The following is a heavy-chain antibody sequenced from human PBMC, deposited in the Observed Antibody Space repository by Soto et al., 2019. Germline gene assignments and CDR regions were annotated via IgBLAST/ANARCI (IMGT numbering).Heavy chain of an antibody. CDR2: ISGSGGST. D-gene: IGHD4-17*01. CDR3: AKGHGDDGWHWFDP. J-gene: IGHJ5*02. Sequence: EVQLLESGGDLVQPGGSLRLSCAASGFTFSSYAMSWVRQAPGKGLEWVSGISGSGGSTWTADSVKGRFTISRDNSKNTLYLQRNSLRAEDTAVYYCAKGHGDDGWHWFDPWGQGTLVTVSS. V-gene: IGHV3-23*01. CDR1: GFTFSSYA.